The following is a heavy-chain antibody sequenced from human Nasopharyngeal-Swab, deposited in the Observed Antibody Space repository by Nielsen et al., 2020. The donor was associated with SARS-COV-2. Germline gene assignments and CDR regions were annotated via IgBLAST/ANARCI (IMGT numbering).Heavy chain of an antibody. CDR3: AREVFPAVGHFDY. V-gene: IGHV1-69*04. CDR2: IIPILGIA. CDR1: GGTFCSYA. D-gene: IGHD6-19*01. J-gene: IGHJ4*02. Sequence: SAKVSCKASGGTFCSYAISWVLQAPGQGLEWMGRIIPILGIANYAQKFQGRVTITADKSTSTAYMELSSLRSEDMAVYYCAREVFPAVGHFDYWGQGTLVTVSS.